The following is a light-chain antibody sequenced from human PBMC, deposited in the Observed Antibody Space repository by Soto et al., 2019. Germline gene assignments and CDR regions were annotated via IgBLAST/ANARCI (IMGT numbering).Light chain of an antibody. J-gene: IGKJ1*01. Sequence: EIVLTQSPGTLSLSPGERATLSCRASQSVSSTYLAWYQQKPGQAPRLLIYGASNRATGIPDRFSGSGSGTDFTLTISRLEPEDFAVYYCQRSGSSPWTFGQGTKVEIK. V-gene: IGKV3-20*01. CDR1: QSVSSTY. CDR3: QRSGSSPWT. CDR2: GAS.